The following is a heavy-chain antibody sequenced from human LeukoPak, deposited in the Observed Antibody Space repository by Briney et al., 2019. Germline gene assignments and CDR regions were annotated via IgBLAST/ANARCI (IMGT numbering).Heavy chain of an antibody. D-gene: IGHD1-26*01. J-gene: IGHJ4*02. CDR3: ARSAVGTSCCTAVDY. Sequence: PGGSLRLSCAASGFTFSTYAMTWVRQAPGKGLEWVSGISTSGDRTYYADSVKGRFTISRDNSKNTLYLQMNSLRAEDTAEYYCARSAVGTSCCTAVDYWGQGTLVTVS. CDR1: GFTFSTYA. V-gene: IGHV3-23*01. CDR2: ISTSGDRT.